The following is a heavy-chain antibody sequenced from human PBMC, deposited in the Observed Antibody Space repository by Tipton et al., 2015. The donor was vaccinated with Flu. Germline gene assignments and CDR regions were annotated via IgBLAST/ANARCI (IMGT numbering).Heavy chain of an antibody. CDR3: ASDSVGDYDSSVYYDN. CDR1: GGSISRSY. V-gene: IGHV4-4*07. D-gene: IGHD3-22*01. J-gene: IGHJ4*02. Sequence: TLSLTCTVSGGSISRSYWNWIRQPAGKGLEWIGRIYTSGTTNYSPSLRSRVTVSVDTSKNQFSLRLSSVTAADTAVYYCASDSVGDYDSSVYYDNWGQGTLVSVSS. CDR2: IYTSGTT.